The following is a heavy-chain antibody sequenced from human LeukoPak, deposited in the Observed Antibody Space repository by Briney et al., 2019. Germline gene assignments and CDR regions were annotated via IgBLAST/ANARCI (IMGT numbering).Heavy chain of an antibody. J-gene: IGHJ4*02. D-gene: IGHD3-10*01. CDR1: GGSISSYY. V-gene: IGHV4-59*12. Sequence: PSETLSLTCTVSGGSISSYYWSWIRQPPGKGLEWIGYIYYSGSTNYNPSLKSRVTISVDKSKNQFSLKLSSVTAADTAVYYCARDRVRDYGSGIGYFDYWGQGTLVTVSS. CDR3: ARDRVRDYGSGIGYFDY. CDR2: IYYSGST.